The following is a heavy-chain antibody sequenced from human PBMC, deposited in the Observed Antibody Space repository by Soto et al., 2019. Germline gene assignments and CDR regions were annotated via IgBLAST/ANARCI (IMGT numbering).Heavy chain of an antibody. CDR3: ARDGGSHGPSYFDS. Sequence: VQLVESGGGVVQPGTSLRLSCVASGTTFSNYGMHWVRQAPGKGQQWVAVIWYDGSNKSYGESVKGRFTISRDNSKDTLYLDINSLRAEDTAVYYCARDGGSHGPSYFDSWGQGSLVIVSS. CDR1: GTTFSNYG. D-gene: IGHD3-16*01. J-gene: IGHJ4*02. V-gene: IGHV3-33*01. CDR2: IWYDGSNK.